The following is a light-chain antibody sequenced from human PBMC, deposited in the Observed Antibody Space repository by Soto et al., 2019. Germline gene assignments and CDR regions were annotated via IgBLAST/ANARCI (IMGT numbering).Light chain of an antibody. Sequence: DIQMTQSASSLSASVGDRFTITCRASQSISSYLNWYQQKPGKAPKLLIYAASSLQSGVPSRFSGSVSGTDFTLTISSLQPEDFATYYCQQSYSTPRTFGQGTKVDI. J-gene: IGKJ1*01. CDR3: QQSYSTPRT. CDR2: AAS. V-gene: IGKV1-39*01. CDR1: QSISSY.